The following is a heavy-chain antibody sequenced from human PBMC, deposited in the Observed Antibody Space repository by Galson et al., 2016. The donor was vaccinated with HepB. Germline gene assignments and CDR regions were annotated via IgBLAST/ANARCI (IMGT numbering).Heavy chain of an antibody. Sequence: SLRLSCAASGFTFDDYGMSWVRQAPGKGLEWVSFVSIGSTHIYYADSVKGRFTVSSDNAKNSVYLQMNSLRAEDTAIYYCARELLWFGEQPGDALDIWGQGTMVTVSS. V-gene: IGHV3-21*01. CDR3: ARELLWFGEQPGDALDI. CDR2: VSIGSTHI. D-gene: IGHD3-10*01. CDR1: GFTFDDYG. J-gene: IGHJ3*02.